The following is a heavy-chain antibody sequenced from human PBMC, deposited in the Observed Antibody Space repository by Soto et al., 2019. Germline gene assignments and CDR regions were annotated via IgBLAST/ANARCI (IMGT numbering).Heavy chain of an antibody. D-gene: IGHD3-3*01. V-gene: IGHV3-23*01. CDR1: RITLSRNA. J-gene: IGHJ4*02. CDR3: ARPLPYYDFWSGYSSAFDY. CDR2: ISGSGGST. Sequence: GGSLRFSCAASRITLSRNAMSCVRQAPGKGLEWVSAISGSGGSTYYADAVKGRFTISRDNSNNTLYLQMNSLRAEDTVVYYCARPLPYYDFWSGYSSAFDYRGQGTLVTVSS.